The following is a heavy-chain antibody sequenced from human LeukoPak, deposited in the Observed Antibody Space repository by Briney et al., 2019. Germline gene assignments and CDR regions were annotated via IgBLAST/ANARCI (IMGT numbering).Heavy chain of an antibody. J-gene: IGHJ4*02. Sequence: SETLSLTCAVYGGSFSGYYWSWIRQPPGKGLEWIGEINHSGSTNYNPSLKSRVTISVDTSKNQFSLKLSSVTAADTAVYYCARGGDGYNQDHYFDYWGQGTLVTVSS. CDR2: INHSGST. CDR3: ARGGDGYNQDHYFDY. CDR1: GGSFSGYY. V-gene: IGHV4-34*01. D-gene: IGHD5-24*01.